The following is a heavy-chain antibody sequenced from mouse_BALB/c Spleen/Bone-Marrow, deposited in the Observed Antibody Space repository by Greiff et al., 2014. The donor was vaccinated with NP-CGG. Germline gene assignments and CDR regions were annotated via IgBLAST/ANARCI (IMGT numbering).Heavy chain of an antibody. J-gene: IGHJ3*01. CDR1: GFNIKDTF. V-gene: IGHV14-3*02. Sequence: VQLQQSGAELVKPGASVKLSCTASGFNIKDTFMHWVKQRPDQGLEWIGRIDPANGNTKYDPKFQGKATIKADTSSNTAYLQLNSLTSEDTAVYYCAGSRSYFDYVAYWGQGTLVTVSA. D-gene: IGHD2-4*01. CDR3: AGSRSYFDYVAY. CDR2: IDPANGNT.